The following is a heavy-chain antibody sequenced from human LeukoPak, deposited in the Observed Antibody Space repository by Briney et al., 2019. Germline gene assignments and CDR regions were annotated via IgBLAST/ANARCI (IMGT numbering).Heavy chain of an antibody. Sequence: SETLSLTCTVSGGSISSSSYYWGWIRQPPGKGLEWIGSIYYSGSTYYNPSLKSRVTISVDTSKNQFSLKLSSVTAADTAVYYCARDQIGDYGAAFGIWGQGTMVTVSS. V-gene: IGHV4-39*07. CDR1: GGSISSSSYY. D-gene: IGHD4-17*01. J-gene: IGHJ3*02. CDR2: IYYSGST. CDR3: ARDQIGDYGAAFGI.